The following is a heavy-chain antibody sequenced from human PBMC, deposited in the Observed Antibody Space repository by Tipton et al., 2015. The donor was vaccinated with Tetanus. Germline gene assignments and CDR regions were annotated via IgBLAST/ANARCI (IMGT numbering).Heavy chain of an antibody. CDR2: ISPNNGNT. CDR1: GYTFTNYG. D-gene: IGHD3-10*01. Sequence: QLVQSGPEGKKPGASVKVSCKASGYTFTNYGITWVRQAPGQGLEWMGWISPNNGNTNYAQKLQGRLTLTTDTPTSTANMELRSLRSDDTAIYYCARDYFGSGPHYVFDIWGQGTMVTVSS. V-gene: IGHV1-18*01. J-gene: IGHJ3*02. CDR3: ARDYFGSGPHYVFDI.